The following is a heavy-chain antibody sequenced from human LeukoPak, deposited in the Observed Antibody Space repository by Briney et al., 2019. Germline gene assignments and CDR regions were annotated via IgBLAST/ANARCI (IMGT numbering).Heavy chain of an antibody. Sequence: SETLSLTCTVSGGSIGSYYWSWIRQPPGKGLEWIGYIYYSGSTNYNPSLKSRVTISVDTSKNQFSLKLSSVTAADTAVYYCARVKGHILTGYKGGFDYWGQGTLVTVSS. CDR2: IYYSGST. CDR3: ARVKGHILTGYKGGFDY. D-gene: IGHD3-9*01. J-gene: IGHJ4*02. CDR1: GGSIGSYY. V-gene: IGHV4-59*01.